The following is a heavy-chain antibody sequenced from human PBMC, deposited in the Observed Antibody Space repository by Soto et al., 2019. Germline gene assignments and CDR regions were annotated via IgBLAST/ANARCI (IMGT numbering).Heavy chain of an antibody. J-gene: IGHJ6*02. Sequence: GASGKVSCKASGYTFISYYMHWVRQAPGQGLEWMGIINPSGGSTSYAQKFQGRVTITADKSTSTAYMELSSLRSEDTAVYYCARAGGYSSGWDYYYGMDVWGQGTTVTVSS. D-gene: IGHD6-19*01. CDR2: INPSGGST. CDR1: GYTFISYY. V-gene: IGHV1-46*01. CDR3: ARAGGYSSGWDYYYGMDV.